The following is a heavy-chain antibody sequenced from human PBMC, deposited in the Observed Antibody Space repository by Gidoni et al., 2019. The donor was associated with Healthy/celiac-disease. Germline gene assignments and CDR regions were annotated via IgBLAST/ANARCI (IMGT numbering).Heavy chain of an antibody. Sequence: GAELKKPAASVQLSCKVSGYTLTALSMHWGRQAPGKGLEWMGGFDPEDGETIYAQKFQGRVTMTEDTSTDTAYMELSSLRSEDTAVYDCATVVVYDKGNLGWFDRWGQGTLVNVSS. CDR3: ATVVVYDKGNLGWFDR. V-gene: IGHV1-24*01. J-gene: IGHJ5*02. D-gene: IGHD2-8*02. CDR1: GYTLTALS. CDR2: FDPEDGET.